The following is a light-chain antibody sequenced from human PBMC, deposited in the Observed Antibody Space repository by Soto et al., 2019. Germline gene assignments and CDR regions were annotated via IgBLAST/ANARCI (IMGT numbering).Light chain of an antibody. CDR3: TSHTGGGSLDV. CDR2: EVT. V-gene: IGLV2-14*01. CDR1: RSDVGANHY. Sequence: QSALTQPASVSGSPGQSITISCTGTRSDVGANHYVSWYQQYPGEAPKVIIYEVTNRPSGVSNRFSGSKSDHTASLTISGLQAEDEADYYCTSHTGGGSLDVFGTGTKVT. J-gene: IGLJ1*01.